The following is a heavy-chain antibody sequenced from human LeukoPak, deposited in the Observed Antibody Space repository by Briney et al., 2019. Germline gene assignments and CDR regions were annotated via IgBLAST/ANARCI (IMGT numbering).Heavy chain of an antibody. CDR2: IRCKAYGGIT. CDR3: TRAADIVVVVAANEY. J-gene: IGHJ4*02. Sequence: GGPLRLSCTASGFTFGDYAMSWVRQAPGKGREWVGFIRCKAYGGITEYAASVKGRFTISRDDSKSIAYLQMNSLKTEDTAVYYCTRAADIVVVVAANEYWGQGTLVTVSS. V-gene: IGHV3-49*04. CDR1: GFTFGDYA. D-gene: IGHD2-15*01.